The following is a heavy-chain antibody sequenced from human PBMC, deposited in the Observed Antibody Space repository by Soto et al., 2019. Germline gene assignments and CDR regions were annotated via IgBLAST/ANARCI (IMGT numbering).Heavy chain of an antibody. CDR1: GNTFSNYY. CDR3: ARGGHVVVVTAAFDY. J-gene: IGHJ4*02. V-gene: IGHV1-46*03. CDR2: INPSGGHT. D-gene: IGHD2-21*02. Sequence: QVQLVQSGDEVKKPGASVKVSCKASGNTFSNYYIHWVRQAPGQGLEWMGTINPSGGHTTYAQKFLGRMTMARDTSTSTLYREVTRLRSEDTAVYYCARGGHVVVVTAAFDYWGQGTLVTVSS.